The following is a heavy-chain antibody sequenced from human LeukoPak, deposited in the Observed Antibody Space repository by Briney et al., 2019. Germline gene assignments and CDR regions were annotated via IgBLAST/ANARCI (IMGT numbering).Heavy chain of an antibody. CDR1: GGSISSGSYY. J-gene: IGHJ4*02. V-gene: IGHV4-39*07. D-gene: IGHD6-6*01. CDR2: INHSGST. Sequence: SETLSLTCTVSGGSISSGSYYWSWIRQPPGKGLEWIGEINHSGSTNYNPSLKSRVTISVDTSKNQFSLKLSSVTAADTAVYYCARYQSSSKSYYFDYWGQGTLVTVSS. CDR3: ARYQSSSKSYYFDY.